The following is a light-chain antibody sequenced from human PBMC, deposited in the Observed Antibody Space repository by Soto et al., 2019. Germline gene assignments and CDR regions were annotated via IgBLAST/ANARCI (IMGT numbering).Light chain of an antibody. V-gene: IGKV3-15*01. CDR3: QQYNYWPPS. Sequence: EVVMTQSPATLSVSPGERATLSCMARQSVSSNLAWYQQKPGQAPRLLIHGTSTRATCVPARFSGSGSGTESTLIISRLQSEDFAVYYCQQYNYWPPSFGPGTKGDI. J-gene: IGKJ3*01. CDR1: QSVSSN. CDR2: GTS.